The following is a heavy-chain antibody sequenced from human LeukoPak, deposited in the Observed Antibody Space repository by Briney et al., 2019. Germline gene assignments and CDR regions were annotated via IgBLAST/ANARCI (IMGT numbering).Heavy chain of an antibody. V-gene: IGHV3-49*04. CDR1: GFTFSSYA. CDR3: TRDLGDY. Sequence: PGGSLRLSCAASGFTFSSYAMSWVRQAPGKGLEWVGFIRSKAYGGTTEYAASVKGRFTISRDDSKSIAYLRMNSLKTEDTAVYYRTRDLGDYWGQGTLVTVSS. J-gene: IGHJ4*02. CDR2: IRSKAYGGTT.